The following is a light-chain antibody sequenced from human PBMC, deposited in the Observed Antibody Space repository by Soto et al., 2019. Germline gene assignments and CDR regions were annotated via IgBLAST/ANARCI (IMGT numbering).Light chain of an antibody. CDR3: QQYNSWPIT. CDR1: QSIRTS. J-gene: IGKJ5*01. Sequence: VLTQSPATLSLSSVERATLSCRASQSIRTSLAWYVQKPGQAPRRVIYGASTWGTGVPPRFTGSGSGTEFTLTISGLQSEDFAVYYCQQYNSWPITFGQGTRLEIK. V-gene: IGKV3D-15*01. CDR2: GAS.